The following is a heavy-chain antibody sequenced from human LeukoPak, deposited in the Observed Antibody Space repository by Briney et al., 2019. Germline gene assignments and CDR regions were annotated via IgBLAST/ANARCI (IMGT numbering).Heavy chain of an antibody. J-gene: IGHJ5*02. D-gene: IGHD6-19*01. CDR3: ARGSRGIAVAGNWFDP. CDR2: ISSSSSYI. V-gene: IGHV3-21*01. Sequence: GGSLRLSCAASGCTFSSYSMNWVRQAPGKGLEWVSSISSSSSYIYYADSVKGRFTISRDNAKNSLYLQMNSLRAEDTAVYYCARGSRGIAVAGNWFDPWGQGTLVTVSS. CDR1: GCTFSSYS.